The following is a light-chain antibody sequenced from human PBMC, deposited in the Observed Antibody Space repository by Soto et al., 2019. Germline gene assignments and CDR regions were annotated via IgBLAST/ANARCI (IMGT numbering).Light chain of an antibody. CDR3: VAWDDSLNGLV. V-gene: IGLV1-44*01. J-gene: IGLJ2*01. CDR2: SNN. CDR1: SSNIGRNT. Sequence: QSVLTQPPSASGTPGQRVTISCSGSSSNIGRNTVNWYQQFPGTAPKVLIYSNNQRPSGVPDRFSGSKSGTSASLAISGLQSEDEADYYCVAWDDSLNGLVFGGGTKVTVL.